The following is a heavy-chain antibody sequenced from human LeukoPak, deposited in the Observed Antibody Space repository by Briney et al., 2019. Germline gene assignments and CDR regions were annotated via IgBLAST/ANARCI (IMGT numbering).Heavy chain of an antibody. V-gene: IGHV4-59*01. CDR3: AREEELPYGDYTPRRWYFDL. CDR1: GGSISSYY. CDR2: IYYRGST. Sequence: PSETLSHTCTVSGGSISSYYWSWIRQPPGKGLEWMGYIYYRGSTNYNPSLKSRVTISVDTSKNQFSLKLSSVTAADTAVYYCAREEELPYGDYTPRRWYFDLWGRGTLVTVSS. D-gene: IGHD4-17*01. J-gene: IGHJ2*01.